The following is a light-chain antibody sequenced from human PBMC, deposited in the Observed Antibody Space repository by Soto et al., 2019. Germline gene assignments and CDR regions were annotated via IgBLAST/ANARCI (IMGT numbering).Light chain of an antibody. CDR3: PPDNSYTWT. CDR1: QSISSW. V-gene: IGKV1-5*03. CDR2: KAS. Sequence: DSQMTQAPSTLSASVGDRVTITCRASQSISSWLAWYQQKPGKAPKLLIYKASSLESGVPSRFSGSGSGTEFTLTISSLQPYYFETQYCPPDNSYTWTFGGGTKVDI. J-gene: IGKJ4*02.